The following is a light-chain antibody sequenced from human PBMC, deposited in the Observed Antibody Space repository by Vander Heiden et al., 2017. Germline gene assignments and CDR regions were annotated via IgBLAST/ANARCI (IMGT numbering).Light chain of an antibody. V-gene: IGKV3-11*01. CDR1: QSVSSY. J-gene: IGKJ4*01. CDR3: QQRSNWPPGLT. CDR2: DAS. Sequence: EIVLTHSTATLSLSPGERATLSCRASQSVSSYLAWYQQKPGQAPRLLIYDASNRATGIPARFSGSGSGTDFTLTISSLEPEDFAVYYCQQRSNWPPGLTFGGGTKVEIK.